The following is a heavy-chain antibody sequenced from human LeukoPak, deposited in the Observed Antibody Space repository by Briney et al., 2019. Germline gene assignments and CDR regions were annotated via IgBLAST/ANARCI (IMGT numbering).Heavy chain of an antibody. CDR1: GFTVINNY. CDR2: IYSGGTT. Sequence: GGSLRLSCAASGFTVINNYMTWVRQAPGKGLEWVSVIYSGGTTHYADSVKGRFTISRDNSKNTLYLQMNSLRVDDTAVYYCSTSPSWGAWGKGTTVTVSS. CDR3: STSPSWGA. D-gene: IGHD3-16*01. J-gene: IGHJ6*04. V-gene: IGHV3-53*01.